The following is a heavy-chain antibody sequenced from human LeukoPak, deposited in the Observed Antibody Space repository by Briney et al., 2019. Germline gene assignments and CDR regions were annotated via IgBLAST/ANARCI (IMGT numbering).Heavy chain of an antibody. CDR1: GFTFSNYW. CDR3: AKDDAYLQYDD. D-gene: IGHD5-24*01. J-gene: IGHJ4*02. V-gene: IGHV3-23*01. Sequence: GGSLRLSCAASGFTFSNYWMHWVRQAPGKGLEWVSGVGPSGARTYYADSVKGRFTVSRDNSKNMVFLQMNSLRAEDTAIYYCAKDDAYLQYDDWGQGTLVTVSS. CDR2: VGPSGART.